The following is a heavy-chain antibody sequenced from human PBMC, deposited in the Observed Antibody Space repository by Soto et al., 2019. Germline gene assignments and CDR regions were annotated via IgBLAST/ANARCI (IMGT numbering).Heavy chain of an antibody. V-gene: IGHV4-31*03. CDR1: GGSISSGGYY. CDR2: IYYSGST. D-gene: IGHD3-9*01. Sequence: SETLSLTCTVSGGSISSGGYYWSWIRQHPGKGLEWIGYIYYSGSTYYNPSLKSRVTISVDTSKNQFSLKLSSVTAADTAVYYCAREGYYDILTGPDNDAFDIWGQGTMVTVS. CDR3: AREGYYDILTGPDNDAFDI. J-gene: IGHJ3*02.